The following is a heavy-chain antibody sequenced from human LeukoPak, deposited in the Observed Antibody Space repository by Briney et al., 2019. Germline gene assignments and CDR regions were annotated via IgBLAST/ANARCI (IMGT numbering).Heavy chain of an antibody. V-gene: IGHV3-30-3*01. CDR1: GFTFSSYA. D-gene: IGHD1-26*01. CDR2: ISYDGSNK. J-gene: IGHJ4*02. CDR3: ARDLPDGATDY. Sequence: GGSLRLSCAASGFTFSSYAMHWVRQAPGKGLEWVAVISYDGSNKYYADSVKGRFTISRDNSKNTLYLQMNSLRAEDTAVYNCARDLPDGATDYWGQGTLVTVSS.